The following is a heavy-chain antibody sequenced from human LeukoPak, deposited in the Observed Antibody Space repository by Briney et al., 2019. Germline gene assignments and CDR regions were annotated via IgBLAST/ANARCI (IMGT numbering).Heavy chain of an antibody. D-gene: IGHD1-1*01. CDR3: ARVVQLEPPRVDAFDI. J-gene: IGHJ3*02. V-gene: IGHV1-2*04. CDR1: GYTFTGYY. CDR2: INPNSGGT. Sequence: ASVNVSCKASGYTFTGYYMHWVRQAPGQGLEWMGWINPNSGGTNYAQKFQGWVTMTRDTSISTAYMELSSLRSEDTAVYYCARVVQLEPPRVDAFDIWGQGTMVTVSS.